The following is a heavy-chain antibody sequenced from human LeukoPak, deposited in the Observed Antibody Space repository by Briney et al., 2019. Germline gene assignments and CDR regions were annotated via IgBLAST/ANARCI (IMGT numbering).Heavy chain of an antibody. V-gene: IGHV3-23*01. J-gene: IGHJ6*02. Sequence: PGGSLRLSCAASGFTFSNYAMSWVRQAPGRGLEWVSGINDSGGRTFYADSVKGRFTISRDNAKNSLYLQMNSLRAEDTAVYYRATAAGPEYYYYGMDVWGQGTTVTVSS. CDR3: ATAAGPEYYYYGMDV. CDR1: GFTFSNYA. CDR2: INDSGGRT. D-gene: IGHD6-13*01.